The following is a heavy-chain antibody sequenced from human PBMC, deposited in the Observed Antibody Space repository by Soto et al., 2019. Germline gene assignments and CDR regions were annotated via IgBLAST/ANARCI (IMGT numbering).Heavy chain of an antibody. CDR1: GGSISSGGYS. CDR2: IYHSGST. Sequence: SETLSLTCAVSGGSISSGGYSWSWIRQPPGKGLEWIGYIYHSGSTYYNPSLKSRVTISVDTSKNQFSLKLSSVTAADTAVYYCARSPSLEWELSRKWFDPWGQGTLVTVSS. V-gene: IGHV4-30-2*02. D-gene: IGHD1-26*01. J-gene: IGHJ5*02. CDR3: ARSPSLEWELSRKWFDP.